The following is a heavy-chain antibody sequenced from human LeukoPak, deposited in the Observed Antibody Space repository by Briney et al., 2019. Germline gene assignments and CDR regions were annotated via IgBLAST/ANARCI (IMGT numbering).Heavy chain of an antibody. CDR1: GFTFDDYA. D-gene: IGHD3-10*01. J-gene: IGHJ4*02. Sequence: PVGSLRLSCAASGFTFDDYAMHWVRQAPGKGLEWVSLISWGGGSTYYADSVKGRFTISGDNSKNSLYLHMNSLRAEDTALYYCAKDRSGNSYGHFDYWGQGTLVTVSS. V-gene: IGHV3-43D*04. CDR2: ISWGGGST. CDR3: AKDRSGNSYGHFDY.